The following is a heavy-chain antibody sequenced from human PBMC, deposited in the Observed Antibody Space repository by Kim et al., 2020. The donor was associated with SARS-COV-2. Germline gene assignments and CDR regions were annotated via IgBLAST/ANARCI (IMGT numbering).Heavy chain of an antibody. Sequence: SETLSLTCTVSGGSISSGSYYWSWIRQPAGKGLEWIGRIYTSGSTNYNPSLKSRVTISVDTSKNQFSLKLSSVTAADTAVYYCARARGRGYYDSRFDYWGQGTLVTVSS. D-gene: IGHD3-22*01. CDR3: ARARGRGYYDSRFDY. J-gene: IGHJ4*02. CDR2: IYTSGST. V-gene: IGHV4-61*02. CDR1: GGSISSGSYY.